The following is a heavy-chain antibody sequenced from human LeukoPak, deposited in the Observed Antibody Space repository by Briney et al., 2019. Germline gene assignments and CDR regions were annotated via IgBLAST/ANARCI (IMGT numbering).Heavy chain of an antibody. Sequence: GASVKVSCKASGGTFSSYAISWVRQAPGQGLEWMGGIIPIFGTANYAQKFQGRVTITTDESTRTAYMELSSLRSEDTAVYYCARDVAAGRYNWFDPWGQGTLATVSS. CDR2: IIPIFGTA. D-gene: IGHD6-13*01. CDR3: ARDVAAGRYNWFDP. CDR1: GGTFSSYA. V-gene: IGHV1-69*05. J-gene: IGHJ5*02.